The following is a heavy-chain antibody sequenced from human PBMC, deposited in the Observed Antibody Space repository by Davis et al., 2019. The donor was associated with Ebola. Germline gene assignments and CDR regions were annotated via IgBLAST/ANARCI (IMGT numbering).Heavy chain of an antibody. Sequence: PSETLSLTCTVSGGSISSGGYYWSWIRQHPGKGLEWIGYIYYSGGTYYNPSLKSRVTISVDTSKNQFSLKLSSVTAADTAVYYCARDRGRTTVTTSRRPLFDLWGRGTLVTVSS. J-gene: IGHJ2*01. CDR2: IYYSGGT. CDR1: GGSISSGGYY. V-gene: IGHV4-31*03. D-gene: IGHD4-17*01. CDR3: ARDRGRTTVTTSRRPLFDL.